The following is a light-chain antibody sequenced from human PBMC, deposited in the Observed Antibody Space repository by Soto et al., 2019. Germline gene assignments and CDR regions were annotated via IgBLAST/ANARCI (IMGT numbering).Light chain of an antibody. CDR3: QQHSHWPPWT. J-gene: IGKJ1*01. V-gene: IGKV3-11*01. CDR2: GAS. CDR1: ENVRTF. Sequence: EVVLTQSPATLSLSPGERATLSCRASENVRTFVDWYQQKPGQAPRLLIYGASNRATGIPARISGSGSGTDFTLTISDLEPEDFAVYYCQQHSHWPPWTFGQGTKVDIK.